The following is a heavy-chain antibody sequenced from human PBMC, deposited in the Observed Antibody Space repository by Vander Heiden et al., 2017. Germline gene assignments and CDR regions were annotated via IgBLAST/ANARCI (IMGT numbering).Heavy chain of an antibody. D-gene: IGHD4-17*01. CDR2: IYYSGST. J-gene: IGHJ4*02. V-gene: IGHV4-39*01. CDR1: GCSISSSSYY. CDR3: ARHKGGLSTVYYFDY. Sequence: QLQLQESGPGLVKPSETLSLTCTVSGCSISSSSYYWGWIRQPPGKGLEWIGSIYYSGSTYYNPSLKSRVTISVDTSKNQFSLKLSSVTAADTAVYYCARHKGGLSTVYYFDYWGQGTLVTVSS.